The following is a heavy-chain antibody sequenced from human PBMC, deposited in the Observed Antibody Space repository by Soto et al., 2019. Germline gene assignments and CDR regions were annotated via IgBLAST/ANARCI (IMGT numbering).Heavy chain of an antibody. V-gene: IGHV3-7*01. CDR3: AREGIAARLVGYYYYCGMDV. J-gene: IGHJ6*02. Sequence: EVQLVESGGGLVQPGGSLRLSCAASGFTFSSYWMSWVRQAPGKGLEWVANIKQDGREKYYVDSVKGRFTISRDNAKNSLYLQMNSLRAEDTAVYYCAREGIAARLVGYYYYCGMDVWGQGTTVTVSS. D-gene: IGHD6-6*01. CDR2: IKQDGREK. CDR1: GFTFSSYW.